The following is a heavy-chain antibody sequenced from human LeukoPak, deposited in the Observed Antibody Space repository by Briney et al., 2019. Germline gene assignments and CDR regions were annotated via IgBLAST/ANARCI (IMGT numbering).Heavy chain of an antibody. CDR1: GFTFSSYG. CDR3: ASPGGLAGTGIDY. Sequence: GGSLRLSCAASGFTFSSYGMHWVRQAPGKGLEWVAVISYDGSNKYYADSVKGRFTISRDNSKNTLYLQMNSLRAEDTAVYYCASPGGLAGTGIDYWGQGALVTVSS. V-gene: IGHV3-30*03. CDR2: ISYDGSNK. D-gene: IGHD3-10*01. J-gene: IGHJ4*02.